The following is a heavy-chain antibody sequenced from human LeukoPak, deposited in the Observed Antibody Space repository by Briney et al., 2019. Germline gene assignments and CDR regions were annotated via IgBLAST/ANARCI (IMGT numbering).Heavy chain of an antibody. V-gene: IGHV3-30-3*01. CDR2: ISYDGGHK. CDR1: GFIFSNYD. CDR3: ARQEGYYFDS. Sequence: GGSLRLSCAASGFIFSNYDMPWVRQAPGKGLEWVASISYDGGHKYYTDSVKGRFIFSRDNSKNTLYLQMNSLKTEDTAVYYCARQEGYYFDSWGQGTLVIVSS. J-gene: IGHJ4*02.